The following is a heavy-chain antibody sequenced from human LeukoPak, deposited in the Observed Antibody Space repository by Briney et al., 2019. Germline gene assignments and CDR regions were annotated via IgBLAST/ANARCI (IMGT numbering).Heavy chain of an antibody. CDR1: GGSINTYY. V-gene: IGHV4-59*08. Sequence: SETLSLTCTVSGGSINTYYWTWIRQPPGKGLEWVGYVYYSGSTNYSPSLKSRVAIAVDTSKSQFSLKLSSVTAADTAMYYCARGRGTEIHAFDIWGQGPMVTVSS. D-gene: IGHD3-16*01. CDR2: VYYSGST. CDR3: ARGRGTEIHAFDI. J-gene: IGHJ3*02.